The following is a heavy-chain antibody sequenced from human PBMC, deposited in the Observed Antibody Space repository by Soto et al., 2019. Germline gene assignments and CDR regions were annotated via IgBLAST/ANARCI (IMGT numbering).Heavy chain of an antibody. D-gene: IGHD5-18*01. CDR3: ARGEDARYGYVAIDI. J-gene: IGHJ3*02. CDR2: ISTYNGDT. Sequence: GASVKVSCKASGYTFTRSGISWGRQAPGQGLEWIGWISTYNGDTNYAQTFQGRVTMTTDTSTSTVHMEVRSLRSDDTAVYYCARGEDARYGYVAIDIWGQGTMVTVSS. CDR1: GYTFTRSG. V-gene: IGHV1-18*01.